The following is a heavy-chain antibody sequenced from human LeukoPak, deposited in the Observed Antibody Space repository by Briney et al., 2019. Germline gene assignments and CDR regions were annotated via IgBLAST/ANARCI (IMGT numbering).Heavy chain of an antibody. Sequence: PSETLSLTCAVYGGSFSGYYWSWIRQPPGKGLEWIGEINHSGSTNYNPSLKSRVTISVDTSKNQFSLKLRSVTAADTAVYYCARGGSPNSGYYYGMDVWGKGTTVTVSS. J-gene: IGHJ6*04. V-gene: IGHV4-34*01. CDR2: INHSGST. CDR3: ARGGSPNSGYYYGMDV. CDR1: GGSFSGYY.